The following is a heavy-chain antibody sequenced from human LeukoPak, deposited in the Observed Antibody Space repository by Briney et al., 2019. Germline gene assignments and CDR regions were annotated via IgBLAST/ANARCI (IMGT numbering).Heavy chain of an antibody. CDR3: AKDLWGASYVGGDAFDI. CDR1: GFTFGDYA. D-gene: IGHD1-26*01. V-gene: IGHV3-23*01. J-gene: IGHJ3*02. Sequence: GGSLRLSCTASGFTFGDYAMNWVRQAPGKGLEWVSVLSGSGDSAYYADSVKGRFTISRDNSKNTLYLQMNSLRAEDTAVYYCAKDLWGASYVGGDAFDIWGQGTMVTVSS. CDR2: LSGSGDSA.